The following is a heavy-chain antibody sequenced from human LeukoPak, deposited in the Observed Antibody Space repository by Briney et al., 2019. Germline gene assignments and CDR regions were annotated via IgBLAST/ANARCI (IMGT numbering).Heavy chain of an antibody. CDR2: INPNSGDP. J-gene: IGHJ6*03. V-gene: IGHV1-2*06. CDR1: GYTFTDSY. D-gene: IGHD2-8*01. CDR3: ARSAGHCNNGVCFTDYYIDV. Sequence: ASVKVSCKASGYTFTDSYIHWVRQAPGQGVEWMGRINPNSGDPNYPQNFQGRVTMTRDTSISTAYMEMSSLTSDDTAVYYCARSAGHCNNGVCFTDYYIDVWGTGTTVTISS.